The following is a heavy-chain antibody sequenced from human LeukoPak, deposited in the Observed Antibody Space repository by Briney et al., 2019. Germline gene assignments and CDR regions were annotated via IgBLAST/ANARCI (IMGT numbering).Heavy chain of an antibody. CDR3: ARRGDGYNYDF. Sequence: ASVKVSCKASGYTFTGYFMHWVRQAPGQGLEWMGWINPKNGETNYAQIFQGRVTLTRDTSISTAYMDLSRLRSDDTAVYYCARRGDGYNYDFWGQGTLVTVSS. CDR1: GYTFTGYF. CDR2: INPKNGET. V-gene: IGHV1-2*02. D-gene: IGHD5-24*01. J-gene: IGHJ4*02.